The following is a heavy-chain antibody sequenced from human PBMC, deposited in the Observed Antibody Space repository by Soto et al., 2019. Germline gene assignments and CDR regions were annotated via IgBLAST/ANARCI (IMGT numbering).Heavy chain of an antibody. V-gene: IGHV4-34*01. CDR2: INHSGST. J-gene: IGHJ6*02. CDR1: GGSLSGYY. Sequence: PSETLSLTGAVYGGSLSGYYWSWIRQPPGKGLEWIGEINHSGSTHYNPSLKSRVTISVDTSKNQFSLKLSTVTAADTAVYYCARGNYGGNSDYYYGMDVWGQGTTVTVSS. D-gene: IGHD4-17*01. CDR3: ARGNYGGNSDYYYGMDV.